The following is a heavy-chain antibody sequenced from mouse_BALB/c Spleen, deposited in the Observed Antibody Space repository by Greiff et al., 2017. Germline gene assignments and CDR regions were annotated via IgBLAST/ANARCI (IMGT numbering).Heavy chain of an antibody. CDR1: GFTFSSFG. J-gene: IGHJ2*01. D-gene: IGHD2-3*01. Sequence: EVQLVESGGGLVQPGGSRKLSCAASGFTFSSFGMHWVRQAPEKGLEWVAYISSGSSTIYYADTVKGRFTISRDNPKNTLFLQMTSLRSEDTAMYYCARSDGYPLFDYWGQGTTLTVSS. V-gene: IGHV5-17*02. CDR3: ARSDGYPLFDY. CDR2: ISSGSSTI.